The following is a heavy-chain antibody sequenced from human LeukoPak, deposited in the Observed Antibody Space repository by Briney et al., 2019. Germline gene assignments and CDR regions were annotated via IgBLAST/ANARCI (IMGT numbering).Heavy chain of an antibody. CDR2: IYYSGST. CDR3: ARSHLRRNYYDSSGPGD. CDR1: GGSISSSSYY. D-gene: IGHD3-22*01. V-gene: IGHV4-39*07. J-gene: IGHJ4*02. Sequence: SETLSLTCTVSGGSISSSSYYWGWIRQPPGKGLEWIGSIYYSGSTYYNPSLKSRVTISVDTSKNQFSLKLSSVTAVDTAVYYCARSHLRRNYYDSSGPGDWGQGTLVTVSS.